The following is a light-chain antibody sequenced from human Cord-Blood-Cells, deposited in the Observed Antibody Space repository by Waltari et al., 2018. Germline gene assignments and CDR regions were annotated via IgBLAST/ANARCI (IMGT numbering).Light chain of an antibody. J-gene: IGKJ3*01. Sequence: EIVMTQSPATLSVSPGERATLSCRASQSVSSNLAWYQQKPGQAPRLLIYGASTRATGIPVRFSGSGSGTEFTLTISSLQSEDVAVYYCQQYNNWPLTVGPGTKVDIK. V-gene: IGKV3-15*01. CDR2: GAS. CDR1: QSVSSN. CDR3: QQYNNWPLT.